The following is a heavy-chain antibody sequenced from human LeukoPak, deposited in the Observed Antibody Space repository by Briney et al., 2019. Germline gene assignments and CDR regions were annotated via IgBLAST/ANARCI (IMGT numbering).Heavy chain of an antibody. CDR3: AKDSPIVGATAHSDDY. CDR2: ISGSGGST. J-gene: IGHJ4*02. Sequence: PGGSLRLSCAASGFTFSSYAMSWVRQAPGKGLEWVSAISGSGGSTYYADSVKGRFTISRDNSKNTLYLQMNSLRAEDTAVYYCAKDSPIVGATAHSDDYWGRGTLVTVSS. V-gene: IGHV3-23*01. CDR1: GFTFSSYA. D-gene: IGHD1-26*01.